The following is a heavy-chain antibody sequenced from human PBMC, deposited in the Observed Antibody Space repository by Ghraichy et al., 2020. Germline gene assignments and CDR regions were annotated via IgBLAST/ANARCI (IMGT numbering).Heavy chain of an antibody. CDR2: ISSSSHTK. CDR1: GFTLSDYA. CDR3: ARGSGSFGQTYDY. D-gene: IGHD3-10*01. Sequence: SCAASGFTLSDYAMNWVRQAPGKGLEWISYISSSSHTKFYADSVKGRFTISRENAKNSLYLQVNSLRDDYTAVYYCARGSGSFGQTYDYWGRGALVTVSS. J-gene: IGHJ4*02. V-gene: IGHV3-48*02.